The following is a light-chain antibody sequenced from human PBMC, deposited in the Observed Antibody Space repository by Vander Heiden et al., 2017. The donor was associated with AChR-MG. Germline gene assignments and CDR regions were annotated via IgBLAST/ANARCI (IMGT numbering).Light chain of an antibody. V-gene: IGLV2-14*01. CDR1: SSDVGGYNY. CDR3: SSYTSSSTLVV. J-gene: IGLJ2*01. CDR2: EVS. Sequence: QSALTQPASVSVSPGQSITISCTGTSSDVGGYNYVSWYQQHPGNAPKLMIYEVSNRPSGVSNRFSGSKSGNTASLTISGLQAEDEADYYCSSYTSSSTLVVFGGGTKLTVL.